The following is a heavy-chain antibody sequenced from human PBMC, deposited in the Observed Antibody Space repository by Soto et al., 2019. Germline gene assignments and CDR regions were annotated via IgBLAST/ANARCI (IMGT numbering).Heavy chain of an antibody. Sequence: EVQLLESGGGLVQPGGSLRLSCAASGFTFSTYAMNWVRQAPGKGLEWVSAISGSGGSTYYADSVKGRFTISRDNSKNTLYLQMNSLRAEDTAVYYCAKNGYCSSTSCYLDDAFDIWGQGTMVTVSS. J-gene: IGHJ3*02. CDR3: AKNGYCSSTSCYLDDAFDI. CDR1: GFTFSTYA. D-gene: IGHD2-2*01. CDR2: ISGSGGST. V-gene: IGHV3-23*01.